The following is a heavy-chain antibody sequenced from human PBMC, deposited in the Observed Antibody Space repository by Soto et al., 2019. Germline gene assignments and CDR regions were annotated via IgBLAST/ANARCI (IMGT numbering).Heavy chain of an antibody. CDR2: ISYDGSNK. CDR3: AKGDGDYNFFYGMDV. D-gene: IGHD4-17*01. Sequence: QVQLVESGGGVVQPGGSLRLSCAASGFTFSSYGMQWVRQAPGKGLEWVAVISYDGSNKYYADSVKGRFTISRDNSKNTLYLQMNSLRAEDTAVYYCAKGDGDYNFFYGMDVWGQGTTVTVSS. V-gene: IGHV3-30*18. CDR1: GFTFSSYG. J-gene: IGHJ6*02.